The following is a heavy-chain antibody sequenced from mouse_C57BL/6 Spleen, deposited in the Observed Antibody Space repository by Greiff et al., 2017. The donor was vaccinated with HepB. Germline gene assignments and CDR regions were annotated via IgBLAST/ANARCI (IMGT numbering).Heavy chain of an antibody. V-gene: IGHV1-26*01. CDR2: INPNNGGT. Sequence: VQLQQSGPELVKPGASVKISCKASGYTFTDYYMNWVKQSHGKSLEWIGDINPNNGGTSYNQKFKGKATLTVDKSSSTAYMELRSLTSEDSAVYYCARWGLGDCYLFDYWGQGTTLTVSS. CDR3: ARWGLGDCYLFDY. J-gene: IGHJ2*01. CDR1: GYTFTDYY. D-gene: IGHD2-3*01.